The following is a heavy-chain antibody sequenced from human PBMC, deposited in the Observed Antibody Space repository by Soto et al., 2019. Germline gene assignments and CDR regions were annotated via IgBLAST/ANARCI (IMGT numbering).Heavy chain of an antibody. CDR2: IIPIFRTA. CDR1: VGPFSSYA. D-gene: IGHD1-26*01. Sequence: QVQLVQSGAEVKKPGSSVKVSCKASVGPFSSYAISWVRQAPGQGLEWMGGIIPIFRTANYAQKFQGRVTITADESTSTAYMELSSLRSEDTAVYYCARDQLSGSYSYWGVVDYWGKGTLVTVSS. V-gene: IGHV1-69*12. CDR3: ARDQLSGSYSYWGVVDY. J-gene: IGHJ4*02.